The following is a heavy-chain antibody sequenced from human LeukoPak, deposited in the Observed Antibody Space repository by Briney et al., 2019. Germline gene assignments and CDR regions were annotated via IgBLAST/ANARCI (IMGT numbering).Heavy chain of an antibody. CDR2: ICDSGRTI. Sequence: GGSLRPSCAASGFTFSDYYMSWIRQATGKGLEWVSYICDSGRTIYYADSVKGRFTISRDNAKNSVYLQMNNLGAEDTAVYYCARDRLGDYDHSGYYDKWGQGTLVTVS. V-gene: IGHV3-11*01. J-gene: IGHJ4*02. CDR1: GFTFSDYY. D-gene: IGHD3-22*01. CDR3: ARDRLGDYDHSGYYDK.